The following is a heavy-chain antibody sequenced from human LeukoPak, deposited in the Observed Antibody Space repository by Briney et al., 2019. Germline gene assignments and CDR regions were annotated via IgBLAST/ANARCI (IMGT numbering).Heavy chain of an antibody. Sequence: SVKVSCKASGGTFSSYAISWVRQAPGQGLEWMGGIIPIFGTANYAQKFQGRVTITADESTSTAYMELSSLRSDDTAVYYCAILPGIFGVVKLDYWGQGTLVTVSS. J-gene: IGHJ4*02. CDR1: GGTFSSYA. CDR3: AILPGIFGVVKLDY. D-gene: IGHD3-3*01. CDR2: IIPIFGTA. V-gene: IGHV1-69*01.